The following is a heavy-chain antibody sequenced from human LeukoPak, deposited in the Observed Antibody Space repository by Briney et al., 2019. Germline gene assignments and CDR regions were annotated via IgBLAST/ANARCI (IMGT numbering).Heavy chain of an antibody. V-gene: IGHV1-8*01. J-gene: IGHJ4*02. CDR3: ATSGYYDSSDYRDY. Sequence: ASVKVSCKASGYTFTSYDINWVRQATGQGLEWMGWMDPNRGNTGYAQQFHGRVTMTRITSISTAYMELSSLRYEDTAVYYCATSGYYDSSDYRDYWGQGTLVTVSS. CDR1: GYTFTSYD. D-gene: IGHD3-22*01. CDR2: MDPNRGNT.